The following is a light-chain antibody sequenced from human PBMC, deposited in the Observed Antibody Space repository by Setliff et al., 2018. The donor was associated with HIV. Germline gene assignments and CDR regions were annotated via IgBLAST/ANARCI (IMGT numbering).Light chain of an antibody. CDR1: SSDVGGYNY. V-gene: IGLV2-14*01. Sequence: QSVLTQPASVSGSPGQSITISCTGTSSDVGGYNYVSWYQQHPGKAPKFMIYEVSNRTSGVSNRFSGSKSGNTASLTISGLQAEDDADYYCSSYTSSSTSYVFGTGTKVTVL. CDR3: SSYTSSSTSYV. J-gene: IGLJ1*01. CDR2: EVS.